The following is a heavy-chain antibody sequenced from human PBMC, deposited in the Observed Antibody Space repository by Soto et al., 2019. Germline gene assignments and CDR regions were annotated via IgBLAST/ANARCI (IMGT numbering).Heavy chain of an antibody. J-gene: IGHJ2*01. Sequence: QITLKESGPTLVKPTQTLTLTCTFSGFSLSTSGVGVGWIRQPPGKALEWLALIYWDDDKRYSPSLKSRLTITKDTSKHQVVLTMTNMDPVDTATYCCAHLHSAGPEPSSGYFDLWGRGTLVTVSS. V-gene: IGHV2-5*02. CDR3: AHLHSAGPEPSSGYFDL. CDR1: GFSLSTSGVG. D-gene: IGHD6-6*01. CDR2: IYWDDDK.